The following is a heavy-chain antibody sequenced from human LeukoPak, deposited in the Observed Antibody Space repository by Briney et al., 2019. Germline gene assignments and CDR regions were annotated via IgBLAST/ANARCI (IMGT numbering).Heavy chain of an antibody. CDR2: ISSSSSYI. J-gene: IGHJ4*02. V-gene: IGHV3-21*01. CDR3: ARDKGVAARPTY. CDR1: GFTFSSYS. Sequence: GGSLRLSCAASGFTFSSYSMNWVRQAPGKGLEWVSSISSSSSYIYYADSVKGRFTISRDNAKNSLYLQMNSLRAEDTAVYYCARDKGVAARPTYWGQGTLVTVSS. D-gene: IGHD6-6*01.